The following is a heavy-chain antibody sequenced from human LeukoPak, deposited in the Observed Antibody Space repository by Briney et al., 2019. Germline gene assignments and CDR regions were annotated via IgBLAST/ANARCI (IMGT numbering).Heavy chain of an antibody. Sequence: AGGSLRLSCAASGFTFSTYSMNWVRQAPGKGLEWVSYISSSSSTIYYADSVKGRFTISGDDAKNSLYLQMNSLRDEDTAVYYCARAGSSGWLNGGYFDFWGQGTLVTVSS. J-gene: IGHJ4*02. CDR3: ARAGSSGWLNGGYFDF. V-gene: IGHV3-48*02. CDR1: GFTFSTYS. CDR2: ISSSSSTI. D-gene: IGHD6-19*01.